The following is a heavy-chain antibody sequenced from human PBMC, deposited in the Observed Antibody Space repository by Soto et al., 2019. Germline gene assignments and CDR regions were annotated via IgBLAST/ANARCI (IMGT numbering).Heavy chain of an antibody. V-gene: IGHV1-2*04. Sequence: ASVKVSCKASGYTFTGYYMHWMRQAPGQGLEWMGWINPNSGGTNYAQKFQGWVTMTRDTSISTAYMELSRLRSDDTAVYYCARDRISGYDSNWFDPWGQGTLVTVSS. D-gene: IGHD5-12*01. CDR2: INPNSGGT. CDR1: GYTFTGYY. J-gene: IGHJ5*02. CDR3: ARDRISGYDSNWFDP.